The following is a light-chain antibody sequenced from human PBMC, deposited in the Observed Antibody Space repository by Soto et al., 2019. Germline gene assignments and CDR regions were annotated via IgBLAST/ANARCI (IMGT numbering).Light chain of an antibody. CDR2: DAS. CDR1: RSISDW. CDR3: LQYSSHSWT. V-gene: IGKV1-5*01. J-gene: IGKJ1*01. Sequence: DIQMTQSPSSLSPSVGDRVTITCRASRSISDWLAWYQQKPGKAPELLIFDASNLKSGVSSRFSGSGSGTEFTLTISRXQPDDVATYYCLQYSSHSWTFGQGTKVDTK.